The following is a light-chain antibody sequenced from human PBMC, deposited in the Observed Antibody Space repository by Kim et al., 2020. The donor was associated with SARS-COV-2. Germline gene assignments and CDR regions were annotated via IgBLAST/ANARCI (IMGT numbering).Light chain of an antibody. V-gene: IGKV1-27*01. Sequence: DIQMTQSPSSLSASVGDRVTITCRASLDINTDLAWYQQKPGKVPKVLIYDASNLYSGVPSRFSGGGSGTEFTLTISSLQPEDVATYYCQRNNVAPLTFGQGTRLEIK. CDR1: LDINTD. CDR3: QRNNVAPLT. J-gene: IGKJ5*01. CDR2: DAS.